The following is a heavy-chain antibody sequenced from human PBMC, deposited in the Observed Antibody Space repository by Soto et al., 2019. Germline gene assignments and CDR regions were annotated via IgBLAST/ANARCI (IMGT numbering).Heavy chain of an antibody. CDR1: GDSISSGYY. D-gene: IGHD6-13*01. CDR3: ARDQTLYKSAAGIGVMDF. Sequence: SETLSLTCAVSGDSISSGYYWGWLRQPPGKGLEWIGSIYHGGSTYYNPSLNSRVTLSIDMTNNHVSLILNSVTAADTAVYYCARDQTLYKSAAGIGVMDFWGQGTTVIVSS. J-gene: IGHJ6*02. V-gene: IGHV4-38-2*02. CDR2: IYHGGST.